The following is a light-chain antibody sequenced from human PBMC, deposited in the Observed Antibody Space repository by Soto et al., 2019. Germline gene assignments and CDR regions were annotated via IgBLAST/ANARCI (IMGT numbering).Light chain of an antibody. V-gene: IGLV2-23*01. J-gene: IGLJ1*01. CDR1: SSDVGSYNL. Sequence: QSALTQPASVSGSPGQSVTISCTGTSSDVGSYNLVSWYQQHPGKATKLMIYEGSKRPSGVSNRFSGSKSDNTASLTISVLQAEDEADYYCCSYAGSRTYVFGTGTKVTVL. CDR3: CSYAGSRTYV. CDR2: EGS.